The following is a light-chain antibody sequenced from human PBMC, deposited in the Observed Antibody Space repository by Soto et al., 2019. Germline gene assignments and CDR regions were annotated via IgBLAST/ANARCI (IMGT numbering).Light chain of an antibody. Sequence: QSALAQPPSVSGSPGQSVTISCTGTIGDVGGYNYVSWYQHHPGKAPKLMIFDASERPSGVPDRFSASKSGNTASLTISGLQAEDEADYFCCSYAGSFTWVFGGGTKLTVL. CDR3: CSYAGSFTWV. CDR1: IGDVGGYNY. CDR2: DAS. V-gene: IGLV2-11*01. J-gene: IGLJ3*02.